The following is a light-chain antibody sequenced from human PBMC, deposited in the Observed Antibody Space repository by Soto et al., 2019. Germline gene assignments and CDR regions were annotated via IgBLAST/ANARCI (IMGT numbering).Light chain of an antibody. Sequence: AIQMTQSPSSLSASVGDRVTITCRASQGIRNDLGWYQQKPGKAPKLLIYAASSLQSGVPSRFSGSVSGSDFTLTISSLQPEDFATYYCLQEYNDPWTFGQGTKVEIK. CDR3: LQEYNDPWT. J-gene: IGKJ1*01. CDR1: QGIRND. V-gene: IGKV1-6*01. CDR2: AAS.